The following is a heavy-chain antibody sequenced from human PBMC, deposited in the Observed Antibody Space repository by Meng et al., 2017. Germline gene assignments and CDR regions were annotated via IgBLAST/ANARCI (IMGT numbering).Heavy chain of an antibody. D-gene: IGHD3-22*01. CDR3: VYTYYYDSSGIGY. Sequence: SGPTLVKPTQTLTLTCTFSGFSLDYSGEGVGWIRQPPGKALEWLALIYWDDKKRYSPSLMSRLTISKDTSKDQVYLTMTNMDPVDTATYFCVYTYYYDSSGIGYWGQGTLVTISS. CDR1: GFSLDYSGEG. V-gene: IGHV2-5*02. CDR2: IYWDDKK. J-gene: IGHJ4*02.